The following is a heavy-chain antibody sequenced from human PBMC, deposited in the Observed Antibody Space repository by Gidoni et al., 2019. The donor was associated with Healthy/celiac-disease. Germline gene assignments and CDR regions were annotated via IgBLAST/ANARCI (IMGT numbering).Heavy chain of an antibody. CDR3: ARSPGDYVISRWFDP. D-gene: IGHD4-17*01. V-gene: IGHV1-46*01. J-gene: IGHJ5*02. CDR1: GYTFTSYY. CDR2: INPSGGST. Sequence: QVQLVQSGAEVKKPGASVKVSCKASGYTFTSYYMRWVRQAPGQGLEWLGIINPSGGSTSYAQKFQGRVTMTRDTSTSTVYMELSSLRSEDTAVYYCARSPGDYVISRWFDPWGQGTLVTVSS.